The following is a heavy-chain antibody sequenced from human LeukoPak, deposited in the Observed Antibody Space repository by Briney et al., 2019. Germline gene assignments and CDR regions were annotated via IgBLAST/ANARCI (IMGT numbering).Heavy chain of an antibody. V-gene: IGHV3-21*01. Sequence: SGGSLRLSCAASGFTFSSYNMNWVRQAPGKGLEWVSSISSSSSYIYYTDSVKGRFTISRDNAKNSLYLQMNSLRAEDTAVYYCARCMCDSSGWLAFDYWGQGTLVTVSS. CDR3: ARCMCDSSGWLAFDY. J-gene: IGHJ4*02. CDR1: GFTFSSYN. CDR2: ISSSSSYI. D-gene: IGHD6-19*01.